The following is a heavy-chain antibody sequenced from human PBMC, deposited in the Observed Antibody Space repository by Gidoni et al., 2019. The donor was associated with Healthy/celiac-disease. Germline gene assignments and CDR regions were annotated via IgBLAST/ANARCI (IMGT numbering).Heavy chain of an antibody. J-gene: IGHJ4*02. CDR3: ARAYCGGDCYSVMAQPAGDY. V-gene: IGHV5-10-1*03. CDR1: GYSFTSYW. CDR2: IDPSDSYT. Sequence: EVQLVQSGAEVKKPGESLRISCKGSGYSFTSYWLSWVRQMPGKGLEWMGRIDPSDSYTNYSPSFQGHVTISADKSISTAYLQWSSLKASDTAMYYCARAYCGGDCYSVMAQPAGDYWGQGTLVTVSS. D-gene: IGHD2-21*02.